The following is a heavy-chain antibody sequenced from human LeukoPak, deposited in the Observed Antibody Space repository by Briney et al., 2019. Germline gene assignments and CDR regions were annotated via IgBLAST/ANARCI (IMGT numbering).Heavy chain of an antibody. CDR1: GFTFSSSW. J-gene: IGHJ4*02. V-gene: IGHV3-74*01. D-gene: IGHD6-13*01. Sequence: GGSLRLSCAASGFTFSSSWMHWVRQAPGKGLVWVSRINSDGSSTSYADSVKGRFTISRDNAKNTLYLQMNSLGAEDTAVYSCARGDDGSSWSFDFWGRGTLVTVSS. CDR2: INSDGSST. CDR3: ARGDDGSSWSFDF.